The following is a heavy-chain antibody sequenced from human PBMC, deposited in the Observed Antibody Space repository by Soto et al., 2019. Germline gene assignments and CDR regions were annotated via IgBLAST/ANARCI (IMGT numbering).Heavy chain of an antibody. CDR3: AKGSSSGWYLHFDY. V-gene: IGHV3-23*01. CDR2: ISGSGGST. J-gene: IGHJ4*02. D-gene: IGHD6-19*01. Sequence: GGSLNLSCAASGFTFSSYAMSWVRQAPGKGLEWVSAISGSGGSTYYADSVKGRFTISRDNSKNTLYLQMNSLRAEDTAVYYCAKGSSSGWYLHFDYWGQGTLVTVSS. CDR1: GFTFSSYA.